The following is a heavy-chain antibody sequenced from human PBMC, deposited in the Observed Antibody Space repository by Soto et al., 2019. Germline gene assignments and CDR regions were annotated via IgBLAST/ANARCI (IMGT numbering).Heavy chain of an antibody. CDR1: NCSISSRSSY. CDR2: IYYIGNT. Sequence: QLQLQESGSGLVKPSETLSLTCIVSNCSISSRSSYWGWIRQTPGTGLEWIGSIYYIGNTYYNPSLTSRVTISIETSKTQFSLKMNSVTAADTAVYFWGGQYYGAKGYYVENWGQGALVTVSS. CDR3: GGQYYGAKGYYVEN. D-gene: IGHD4-17*01. J-gene: IGHJ4*02. V-gene: IGHV4-39*01.